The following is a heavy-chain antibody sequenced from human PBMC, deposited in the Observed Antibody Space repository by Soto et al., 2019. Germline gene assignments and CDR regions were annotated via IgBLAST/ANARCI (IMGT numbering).Heavy chain of an antibody. V-gene: IGHV3-15*01. CDR3: TTDEYDILTGCQRLGNKPEIDY. Sequence: PGGSLRLSCAASGFTFSNAWMSWVRQAPGKGLEWVGRIRSKTDGGTTDYAAPVKGRFTISRDDSKNTLYLQMNSLKTEDTAVYYCTTDEYDILTGCQRLGNKPEIDYWGQGTLVTVSS. CDR1: GFTFSNAW. CDR2: IRSKTDGGTT. J-gene: IGHJ4*02. D-gene: IGHD3-9*01.